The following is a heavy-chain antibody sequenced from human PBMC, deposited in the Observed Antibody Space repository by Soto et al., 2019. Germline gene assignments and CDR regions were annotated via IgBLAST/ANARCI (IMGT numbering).Heavy chain of an antibody. CDR3: ARGGRALRFLEWLLPYYYYGMDV. J-gene: IGHJ6*02. Sequence: ASVKVSCKASGYTFTGYYMHWVRQAPGQGLEWMGWINPNSGGTNYAQKFQGWVTMTRDTSISTAYMELSRLRSDDTAVYYCARGGRALRFLEWLLPYYYYGMDVWGQGTKVTVSS. CDR2: INPNSGGT. D-gene: IGHD3-3*01. V-gene: IGHV1-2*04. CDR1: GYTFTGYY.